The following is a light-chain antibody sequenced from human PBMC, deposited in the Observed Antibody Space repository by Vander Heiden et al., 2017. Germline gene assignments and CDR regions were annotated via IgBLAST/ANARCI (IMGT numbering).Light chain of an antibody. CDR3: SSYTSSGTLV. V-gene: IGLV2-14*01. CDR2: EVR. CDR1: SSDVGSYSY. J-gene: IGLJ2*01. Sequence: QSALTLLASVSRSPAQSTTISCSVISSDVGSYSYVSWYQQHPGKAPKLLIYEVRNRPSAVSNRFSGSRSGTTASLTISGLQAEDVADYYCSSYTSSGTLVFGGGTKLTVL.